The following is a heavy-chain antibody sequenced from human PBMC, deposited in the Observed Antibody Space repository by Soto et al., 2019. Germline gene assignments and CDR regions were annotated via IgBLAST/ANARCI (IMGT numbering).Heavy chain of an antibody. D-gene: IGHD3-3*01. V-gene: IGHV3-23*01. CDR1: GFSFSEYT. CDR3: AKARGRITIFGGPDY. CDR2: ISGSGGST. Sequence: PGGSLRLSCVASGFSFSEYTLSWVRQAPGEGLEWVSAISGSGGSTYYADSVKGRFTISRDNSKNKLYQQMNSLRAEDTAVSYCAKARGRITIFGGPDYWGRGTVVTV. J-gene: IGHJ4*02.